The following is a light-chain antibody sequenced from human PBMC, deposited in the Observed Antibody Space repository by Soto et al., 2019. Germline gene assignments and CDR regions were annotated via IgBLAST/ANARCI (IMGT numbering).Light chain of an antibody. CDR3: QSYDTGLSGVV. V-gene: IGLV1-40*01. CDR1: SSNIGAGYD. Sequence: QSVLTQPPSVSGAPGQTVTISCTGSSSNIGAGYDVHWYQQLPGTAPKLLIFGNSNRPSGVPDRFSGSKSGTSASLAITGLQAEDEADYYCQSYDTGLSGVVFGGGTKVTVL. CDR2: GNS. J-gene: IGLJ2*01.